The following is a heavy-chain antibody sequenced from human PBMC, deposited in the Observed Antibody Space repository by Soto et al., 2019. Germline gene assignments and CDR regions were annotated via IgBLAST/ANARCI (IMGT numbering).Heavy chain of an antibody. J-gene: IGHJ4*02. D-gene: IGHD3-10*01. Sequence: QVQLQQSGPGLVKPSQTLSLTCTVTGASITRDGYYWSWLRQHPGKGLEWIGHIYYSGNTYYDLSIGRRIIISVDTSKNQFALRVPSVTAAHTAVYYCARPVGSGIPDFDYWGQGTLVTVSS. CDR2: IYYSGNT. CDR1: GASITRDGYY. CDR3: ARPVGSGIPDFDY. V-gene: IGHV4-31*03.